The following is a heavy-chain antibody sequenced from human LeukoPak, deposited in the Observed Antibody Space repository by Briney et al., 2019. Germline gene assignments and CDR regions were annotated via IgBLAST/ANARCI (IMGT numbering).Heavy chain of an antibody. Sequence: GGSLRLSCAASGFTFSSYWMSWVRQAPGRGLEWVANIKQDGSEKYYVDSVKGRFTISRDNAKNALYLQMNSLRAEDTAVYYCARNGILLWFGESDAFDIWGQGTMVTVSS. CDR3: ARNGILLWFGESDAFDI. D-gene: IGHD3-10*01. CDR2: IKQDGSEK. V-gene: IGHV3-7*01. J-gene: IGHJ3*02. CDR1: GFTFSSYW.